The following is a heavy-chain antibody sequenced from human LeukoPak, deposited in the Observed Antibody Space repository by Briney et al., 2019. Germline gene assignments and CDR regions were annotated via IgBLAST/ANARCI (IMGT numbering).Heavy chain of an antibody. CDR1: GYTYTGYY. CDR3: ARVFTVGATKIDY. CDR2: INPNSGGT. Sequence: GASVKVSCKASGYTYTGYYMHWVRQAPGQGLEWMGWINPNSGGTNYAQKFQGRVTMTRDTSISTAYMELSRLRSDDTAVYCCARVFTVGATKIDYWGQGTLVTVSS. V-gene: IGHV1-2*02. D-gene: IGHD1-26*01. J-gene: IGHJ4*02.